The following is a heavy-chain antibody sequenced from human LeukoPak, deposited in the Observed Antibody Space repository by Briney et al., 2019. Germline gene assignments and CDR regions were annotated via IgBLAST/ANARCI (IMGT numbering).Heavy chain of an antibody. J-gene: IGHJ4*02. Sequence: PGGSLRLSCAASGFTFSSYGMTWVRLAPGKGLEWASSISSSSNYIYYADSVKGRFTISRDNAKNSLYLQMNNLTAEDTAVFYCARDPVVLVPAVMMLENWGQGTLVTVSS. D-gene: IGHD2-2*01. CDR1: GFTFSSYG. CDR3: ARDPVVLVPAVMMLEN. CDR2: ISSSSNYI. V-gene: IGHV3-21*01.